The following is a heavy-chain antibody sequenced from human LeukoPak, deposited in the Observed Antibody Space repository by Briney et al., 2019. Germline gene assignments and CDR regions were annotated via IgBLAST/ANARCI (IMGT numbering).Heavy chain of an antibody. J-gene: IGHJ4*02. CDR1: GFTFSSYG. V-gene: IGHV3-33*01. D-gene: IGHD2-15*01. CDR3: ARQHCSGGDCYFFD. CDR2: IWYDGSNK. Sequence: GGSLRLSCAASGFTFSSYGMHWVRQAPGKGLEWVALIWYDGSNKYYADSVKGRFTISRDNSKNTLYLQLNSLRAEDTAVYYCARQHCSGGDCYFFDWGQGTLVTVSS.